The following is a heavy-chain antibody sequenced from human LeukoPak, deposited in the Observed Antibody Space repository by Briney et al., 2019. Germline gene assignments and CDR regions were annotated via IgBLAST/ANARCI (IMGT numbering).Heavy chain of an antibody. CDR2: IIPILGIA. D-gene: IGHD1-1*01. CDR1: GGTFSSYA. CDR3: ARGETILNWFDP. Sequence: ASVKVSCKASGGTFSSYAISWVRQAPGQGLEWMGRIIPILGIANYAQEFQDIVTITTDESTSTVYMELSSLRSEDTAVYYCARGETILNWFDPWGQGTLVTVSS. J-gene: IGHJ5*02. V-gene: IGHV1-69*04.